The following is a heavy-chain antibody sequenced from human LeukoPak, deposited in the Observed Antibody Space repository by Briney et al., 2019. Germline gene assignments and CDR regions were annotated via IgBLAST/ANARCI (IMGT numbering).Heavy chain of an antibody. V-gene: IGHV1-69*04. CDR1: GYTFTSYG. Sequence: SVKVSCKASGYTFTSYGISWVRQAPGQGLEWMGRIIPILGIANYAQKFQGRVTITADKSTSTAYMELSSLRSEDTAVYYCASAPSYYYDSSGSDYWGQGTLVTVSS. CDR2: IIPILGIA. J-gene: IGHJ4*02. D-gene: IGHD3-22*01. CDR3: ASAPSYYYDSSGSDY.